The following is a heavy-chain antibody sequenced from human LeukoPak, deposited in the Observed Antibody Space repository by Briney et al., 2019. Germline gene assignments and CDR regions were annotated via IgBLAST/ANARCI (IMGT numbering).Heavy chain of an antibody. Sequence: SETLSLNCAVYSGSFSGYYWSRLRRPPGKGLQWIGEINDSGRSNYIPSLKSRVTVSVDTSKNQFSLKLNSVTAADTAVYFCARGGLNSNYFDSWGRGTLVTVSS. CDR2: INDSGRS. V-gene: IGHV4-34*01. CDR3: ARGGLNSNYFDS. D-gene: IGHD4-11*01. CDR1: SGSFSGYY. J-gene: IGHJ4*02.